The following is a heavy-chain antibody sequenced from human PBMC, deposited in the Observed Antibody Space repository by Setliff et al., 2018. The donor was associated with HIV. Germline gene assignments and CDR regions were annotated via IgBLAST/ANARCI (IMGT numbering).Heavy chain of an antibody. Sequence: SETLSLTCTVSGGSISSYYWSWIRQPAGKGLEWIGRIYSSGSTNYNPSLESRVTMSVDTSKNQFSLNLRSLTAADTAVYYCARVALSVTRTSRRAFDIWGPGTMVTVSS. CDR2: IYSSGST. D-gene: IGHD2-8*01. CDR3: ARVALSVTRTSRRAFDI. J-gene: IGHJ3*02. CDR1: GGSISSYY. V-gene: IGHV4-4*07.